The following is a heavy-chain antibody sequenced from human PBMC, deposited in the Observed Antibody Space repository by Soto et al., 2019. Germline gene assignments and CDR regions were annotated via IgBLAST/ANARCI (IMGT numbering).Heavy chain of an antibody. CDR1: AFTFSSYW. V-gene: IGHV3-7*01. Sequence: EQLVESGGDLVQPGGSLRLSCAASAFTFSSYWMTWVRQAPGKGLEWVANINEDGSEKYYVDSVKGRFSISRDNAENALFLQMNSLRVEDTAVYYCARVGISYYGSVTNMDVWGKGTTVTVS. D-gene: IGHD3-10*01. CDR3: ARVGISYYGSVTNMDV. CDR2: INEDGSEK. J-gene: IGHJ6*03.